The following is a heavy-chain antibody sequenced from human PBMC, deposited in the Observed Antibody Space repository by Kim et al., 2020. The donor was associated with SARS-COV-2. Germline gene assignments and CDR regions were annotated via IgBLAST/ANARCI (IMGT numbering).Heavy chain of an antibody. J-gene: IGHJ4*02. D-gene: IGHD4-17*01. CDR1: GDSISSNS. CDR3: ARLPRGDIYGYFDD. CDR2: IFYTGRT. V-gene: IGHV4-59*01. Sequence: SETLSLTCTVSGDSISSNSWTWIRQPPGKGLEWIGYIFYTGRTKYNPFLVSRVTVSRDTSMNQFSLRLSSVTAADTAVYYCARLPRGDIYGYFDDWGRGNLVTVSS.